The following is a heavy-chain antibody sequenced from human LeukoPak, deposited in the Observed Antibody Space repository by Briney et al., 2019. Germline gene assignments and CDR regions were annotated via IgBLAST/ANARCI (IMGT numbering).Heavy chain of an antibody. J-gene: IGHJ3*02. CDR3: AREIVVPAARDAFDI. Sequence: GESLKISCEGSGYSFTNFWIGWVRQMPGKGLEWMGIIYPGDSDTRYSPSFQGQVTISADKSINTAYLRWSSLKASDTAMYYCAREIVVPAARDAFDIWGQGTMVTVSS. D-gene: IGHD2-2*01. CDR1: GYSFTNFW. V-gene: IGHV5-51*01. CDR2: IYPGDSDT.